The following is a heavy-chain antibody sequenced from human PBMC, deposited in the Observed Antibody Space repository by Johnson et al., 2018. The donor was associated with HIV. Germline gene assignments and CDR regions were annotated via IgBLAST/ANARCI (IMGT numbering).Heavy chain of an antibody. D-gene: IGHD1-26*01. CDR1: GFTFSSYG. CDR3: ARAAYSGSHHDAFDI. Sequence: QEKLVESGGGVVQPGRSLRLSCAASGFTFSSYGMHWVRQAPGKGLEWVSVIYSGGSTYYADSVKGRFTISRDNAKNSLYLQMNSLRAEDTAVYYCARAAYSGSHHDAFDIWGQGTMVTVSA. CDR2: IYSGGST. V-gene: IGHV3-NL1*01. J-gene: IGHJ3*02.